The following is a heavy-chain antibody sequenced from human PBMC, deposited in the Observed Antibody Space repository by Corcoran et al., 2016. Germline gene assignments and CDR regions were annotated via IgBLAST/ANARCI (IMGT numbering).Heavy chain of an antibody. CDR1: GGSFSGYY. CDR3: ARGRGSSWYPFDY. Sequence: QVQLQQWGAGLLKPSETLSLTCAVYGGSFSGYYWSWIRQPPGKGLEWIGEINHSGSTNYNPSLKSRVTISVDTSKNQFSLKLSSVTAADTAVYYWARGRGSSWYPFDYWGQGTLVTVSS. V-gene: IGHV4-34*01. CDR2: INHSGST. D-gene: IGHD6-13*01. J-gene: IGHJ4*02.